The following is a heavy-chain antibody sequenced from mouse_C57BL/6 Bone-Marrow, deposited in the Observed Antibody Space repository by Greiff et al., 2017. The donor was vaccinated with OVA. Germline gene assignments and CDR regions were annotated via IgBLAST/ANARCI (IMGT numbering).Heavy chain of an antibody. V-gene: IGHV1-69*01. CDR1: GYTFTSYW. Sequence: QVQLQQPGAELVMPGASVKLSCKASGYTFTSYWMHWVKQRPGQGLEWIGEIDPSDSYTNYNQKFKGKSTLTVDKSSSTAYMQLSSLTSEDAAVYYCARHSSGYDYWGQGTTLTVSS. CDR2: IDPSDSYT. CDR3: ARHSSGYDY. D-gene: IGHD3-2*02. J-gene: IGHJ2*01.